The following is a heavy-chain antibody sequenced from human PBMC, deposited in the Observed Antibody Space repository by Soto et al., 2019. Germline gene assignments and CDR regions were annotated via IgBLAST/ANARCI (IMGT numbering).Heavy chain of an antibody. Sequence: VQLVESGGDLAQPGGSLRLSCAASGLTLSNFWVNWVRQAPGKGLEWVANIKQGGIEKNYVDSVKGRFTISRDDTKNSLFLQMNNLRAEDTAVYYCLVTTSAFDIWGRGTTVTVSS. CDR1: GLTLSNFW. CDR2: IKQGGIEK. J-gene: IGHJ3*02. V-gene: IGHV3-7*01. D-gene: IGHD4-17*01. CDR3: LVTTSAFDI.